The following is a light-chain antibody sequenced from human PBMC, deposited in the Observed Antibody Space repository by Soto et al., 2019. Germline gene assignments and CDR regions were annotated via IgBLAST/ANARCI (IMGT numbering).Light chain of an antibody. J-gene: IGLJ2*01. Sequence: QSVLTQPASVSGSPEQSITISCTGTSSDVGSYNLVSWYQQHPGKAPKVMIYEATKRPSGVSNRFSGSKSGNTASLTISGLRVEDGENYYSCAYAGSGTVVFGGGTKVTVL. V-gene: IGLV2-23*01. CDR1: SSDVGSYNL. CDR2: EAT. CDR3: CAYAGSGTVV.